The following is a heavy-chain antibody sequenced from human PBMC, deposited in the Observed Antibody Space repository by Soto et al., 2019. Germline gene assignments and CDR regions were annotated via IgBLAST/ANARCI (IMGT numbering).Heavy chain of an antibody. J-gene: IGHJ6*02. CDR2: RKKDGSEK. CDR1: GFTFSSYW. CDR3: ARAGGGFWSVYLIIGGYYYGMDV. D-gene: IGHD3-3*01. Sequence: GGSLRLSCAASGFTFSSYWMSWVRQAPGKGLDCVAIRKKDGSEKYYVDSVKGRFTISRYNAKNSLYLQMNSLRAEDTAVYYCARAGGGFWSVYLIIGGYYYGMDVWGQGTTVTVSS. V-gene: IGHV3-7*01.